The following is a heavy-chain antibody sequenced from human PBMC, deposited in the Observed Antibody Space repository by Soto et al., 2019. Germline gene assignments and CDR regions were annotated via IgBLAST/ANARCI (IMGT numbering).Heavy chain of an antibody. CDR3: TKVRSGIWGGVNLLIDALQI. CDR1: GFTFSSYG. V-gene: IGHV3-30*18. CDR2: ISYDGSNK. Sequence: SGGSLRLSCAASGFTFSSYGMHWVRQAPGKGLEWLGVISYDGSNKYYADSVKGRFTISRDNSKNTLYLQMNSLRAEDTAVYYFTKVRSGIWGGVNLLIDALQISDPETMVTV. J-gene: IGHJ3*02. D-gene: IGHD3-3*01.